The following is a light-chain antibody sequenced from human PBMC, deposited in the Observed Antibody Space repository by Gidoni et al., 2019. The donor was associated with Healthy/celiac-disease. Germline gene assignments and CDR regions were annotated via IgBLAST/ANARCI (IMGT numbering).Light chain of an antibody. Sequence: SYELTQPPSVSVSPGQTARITCSGDALPKQYAYWYQQKPGQAPVLVIYKDSERPSGIPERFSGSSSGTTVTLTISGVQAEDEADYYCQSADSSGTYPGYVVFGGGTKLTVL. J-gene: IGLJ2*01. V-gene: IGLV3-25*02. CDR1: ALPKQY. CDR3: QSADSSGTYPGYVV. CDR2: KDS.